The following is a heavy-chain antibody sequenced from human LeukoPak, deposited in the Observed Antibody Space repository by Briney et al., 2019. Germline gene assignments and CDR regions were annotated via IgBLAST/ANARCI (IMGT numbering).Heavy chain of an antibody. Sequence: GGSLRLSCAASGFTFSSYSMNWVRQAPGKGLEWVSSISSSGSNIYYADSVKGRFTISRDNAKNSLYLQMKSLRAEDTGVYYCARDTGYSGYDRGTHWGQRTLVTVSS. CDR1: GFTFSSYS. J-gene: IGHJ4*02. CDR3: ARDTGYSGYDRGTH. D-gene: IGHD5-12*01. CDR2: ISSSGSNI. V-gene: IGHV3-21*01.